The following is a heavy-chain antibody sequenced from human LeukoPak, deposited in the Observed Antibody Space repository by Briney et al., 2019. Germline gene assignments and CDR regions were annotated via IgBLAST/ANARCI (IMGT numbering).Heavy chain of an antibody. J-gene: IGHJ6*03. CDR1: GFTFSSYS. CDR3: ARGATTRGLYYYYMDV. CDR2: ISSSSSYI. V-gene: IGHV3-21*01. Sequence: GGSLRLSCAASGFTFSSYSMNWVRQAPGKGLEWVSSISSSSSYIYYADSVKGRFTISRDNAKNTLYLQMNSLRAEDTAVYYCARGATTRGLYYYYMDVWGKGTTVTVSS. D-gene: IGHD4-11*01.